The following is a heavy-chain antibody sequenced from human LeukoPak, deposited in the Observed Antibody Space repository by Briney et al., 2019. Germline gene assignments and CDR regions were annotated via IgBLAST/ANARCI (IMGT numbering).Heavy chain of an antibody. CDR2: INSDGSST. CDR1: GLTFGRYW. CDR3: ATLGRVDVADY. D-gene: IGHD7-27*01. V-gene: IGHV3-74*01. J-gene: IGHJ4*02. Sequence: PGGSLRLSCAASGLTFGRYWMHWVRQAPGKGLVWVPRINSDGSSTSYADSVKGRFTISRDNAKNTLYLQMNSLGAEDTAVYYCATLGRVDVADYWGQGTLVTVSS.